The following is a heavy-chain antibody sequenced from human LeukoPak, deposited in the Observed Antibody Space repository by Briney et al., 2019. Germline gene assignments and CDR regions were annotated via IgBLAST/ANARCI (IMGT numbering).Heavy chain of an antibody. D-gene: IGHD3-22*01. Sequence: SETLSLTCAVYGGSFSGYYWSWIRQPPGKGLEWIGEINHSGSTNYNPSLKSRVTISVDTSKNQFSLKLSSVTAADTAVYYCARDHYDSSGYSHFDYWGQGTLVTVSS. CDR1: GGSFSGYY. CDR2: INHSGST. CDR3: ARDHYDSSGYSHFDY. V-gene: IGHV4-34*01. J-gene: IGHJ4*02.